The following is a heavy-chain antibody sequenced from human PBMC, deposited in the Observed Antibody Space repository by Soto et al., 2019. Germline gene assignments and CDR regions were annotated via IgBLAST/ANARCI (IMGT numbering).Heavy chain of an antibody. CDR3: ARERYKGLIDY. D-gene: IGHD3-9*01. CDR1: GASISSYY. Sequence: PSETLSLTCTVSGASISSYYWSWIRQPLGKGLEWVAYIYYSGSTTYNPSLKSRVTMSVDTSKNQFSLNLRSVTAADTAVYYCARERYKGLIDYWRQGSLVSVSS. V-gene: IGHV4-59*01. J-gene: IGHJ4*02. CDR2: IYYSGST.